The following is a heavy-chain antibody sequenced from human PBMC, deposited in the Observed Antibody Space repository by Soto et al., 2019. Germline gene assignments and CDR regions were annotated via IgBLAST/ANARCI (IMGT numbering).Heavy chain of an antibody. D-gene: IGHD1-1*01. Sequence: PGGSLRLSCAASGFTFSSYAMSWVRQAPGKGLEWVSAISGSGGSTYYADSVKGRFTISRDNSKNTLYLQMNSLRAEDTAVYYCAKDVNWNDPIPRDAFDIWGQGTMVTVSS. CDR1: GFTFSSYA. J-gene: IGHJ3*02. V-gene: IGHV3-23*01. CDR2: ISGSGGST. CDR3: AKDVNWNDPIPRDAFDI.